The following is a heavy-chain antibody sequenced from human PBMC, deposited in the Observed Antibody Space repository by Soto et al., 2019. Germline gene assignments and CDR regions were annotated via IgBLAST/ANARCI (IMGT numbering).Heavy chain of an antibody. Sequence: PGGSLRLSCAASGFPFSSYWMSWVRQAPGKGLEWVANIKQDGSEKYYVDSVKGRFTISRDNAKNSLYLQMNSLRAEDTAVYYCARGLWGIALAANDYWGQGTLVTVSS. CDR2: IKQDGSEK. V-gene: IGHV3-7*01. CDR1: GFPFSSYW. D-gene: IGHD6-19*01. J-gene: IGHJ4*02. CDR3: ARGLWGIALAANDY.